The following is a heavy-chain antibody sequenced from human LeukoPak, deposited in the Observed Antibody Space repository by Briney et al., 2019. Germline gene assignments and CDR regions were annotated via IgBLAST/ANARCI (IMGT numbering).Heavy chain of an antibody. D-gene: IGHD3-22*01. V-gene: IGHV3-33*01. CDR1: GFTFSSYG. CDR2: IWYDGSNK. CDR3: ASPYYYDSSGYYFDY. Sequence: GGSLRLSCAASGFTFSSYGMHWVRQAPGKGLEWVAVIWYDGSNKYYADSVKGRFTISRDNSKNALYLQMNSLRAEDTAVYYCASPYYYDSSGYYFDYWGRGTLVTVSS. J-gene: IGHJ4*02.